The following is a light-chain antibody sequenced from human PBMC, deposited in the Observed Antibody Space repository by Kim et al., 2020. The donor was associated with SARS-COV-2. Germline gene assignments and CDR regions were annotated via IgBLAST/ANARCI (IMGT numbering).Light chain of an antibody. CDR2: QDS. CDR3: QVWDSSTVV. V-gene: IGLV3-1*01. CDR1: KLGDKY. J-gene: IGLJ2*01. Sequence: SYELTQPPSVSVSPGQTASITCSGDKLGDKYACWYQQKPGQSPVLVIYQDSKRPSGIPERFSGSNSGNTATLTINGTQAMDEADYYCQVWDSSTVVFGGG.